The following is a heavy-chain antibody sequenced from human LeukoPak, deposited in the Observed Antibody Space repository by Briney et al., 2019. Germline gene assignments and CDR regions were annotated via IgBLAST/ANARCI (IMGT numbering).Heavy chain of an antibody. D-gene: IGHD6-13*01. J-gene: IGHJ4*02. Sequence: APVKVSCKASGGTFSSYAISWVRQTPGQGLEWMGGIIPIFGTPTYAQKFQGRVTITADESTSTAYMEPRTLRSEDTAVYYCAIGGQLVNGPDYWGQGTLVTVSS. CDR2: IIPIFGTP. V-gene: IGHV1-69*13. CDR1: GGTFSSYA. CDR3: AIGGQLVNGPDY.